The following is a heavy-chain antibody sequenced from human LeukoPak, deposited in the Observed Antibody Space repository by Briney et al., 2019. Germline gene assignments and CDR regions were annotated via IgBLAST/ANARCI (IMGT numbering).Heavy chain of an antibody. CDR3: VKDIASSGEGYFHYGMDV. V-gene: IGHV3-9*01. CDR1: GFTFDDYA. J-gene: IGHJ6*02. CDR2: ISWNSVTR. Sequence: PGRSLRLSCAASGFTFDDYAMPWVRQAPGKGLEWVSGISWNSVTRGHADSVKGRFTISRDNAKNSLYLQMNSLRAEDTALYYCVKDIASSGEGYFHYGMDVWGRGTTVTVSS. D-gene: IGHD3-22*01.